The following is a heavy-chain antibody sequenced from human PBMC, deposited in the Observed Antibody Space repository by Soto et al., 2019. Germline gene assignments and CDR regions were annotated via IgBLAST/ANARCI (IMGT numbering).Heavy chain of an antibody. J-gene: IGHJ4*02. Sequence: GGSLRLSCAASGFTFSSYPMHWVRQAPGKGLEWVAVISYDGSNKSNKYYEDSVYGRFTIYRDNTKNTQFLKMDSLRVADKAVSYCARMIYCSGGSCSDYWGQGTLVTVSS. CDR3: ARMIYCSGGSCSDY. CDR1: GFTFSSYP. V-gene: IGHV3-30-3*01. D-gene: IGHD2-15*01. CDR2: ISYDGSNKSNK.